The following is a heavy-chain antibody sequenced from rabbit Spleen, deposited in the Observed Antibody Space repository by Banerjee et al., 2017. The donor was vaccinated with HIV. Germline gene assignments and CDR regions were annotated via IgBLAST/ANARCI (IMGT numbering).Heavy chain of an antibody. CDR1: GVSFSSSSY. D-gene: IGHD1-1*01. Sequence: QSLEESGGDLVKPGASLTLTCTASGVSFSSSSYMCWVRQAPGKGLEWIACINIVTSKAVYARWAKGRFIMSRTSSTTVTLQMTSLTAADTATYFCARDLVAVIGWNFNLWGPGTLVTVS. CDR2: INIVTSKA. J-gene: IGHJ4*01. CDR3: ARDLVAVIGWNFNL. V-gene: IGHV1S40*01.